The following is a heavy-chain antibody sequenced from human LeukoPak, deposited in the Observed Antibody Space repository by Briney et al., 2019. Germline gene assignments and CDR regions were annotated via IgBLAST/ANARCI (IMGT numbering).Heavy chain of an antibody. V-gene: IGHV3-21*01. CDR1: GFTFSSYS. D-gene: IGHD4-17*01. J-gene: IGHJ4*02. CDR3: ARDFRDKGATVTTKWFDY. Sequence: PGGSLRLSCAASGFTFSSYSVNWVRQAPGKGLEGVSSISRSSSYIYYADSVKGRFTISRDNAKNSLYLQMNSLRAEDTAVYYCARDFRDKGATVTTKWFDYWGQGTLVTVSS. CDR2: ISRSSSYI.